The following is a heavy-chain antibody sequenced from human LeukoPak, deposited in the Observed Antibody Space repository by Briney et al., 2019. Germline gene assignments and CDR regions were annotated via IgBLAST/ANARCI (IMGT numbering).Heavy chain of an antibody. CDR3: ARKDGDY. Sequence: SETLSLTCTVSGASISAFHWTWFRQPAGKGLEWVGLIYSSGSTLFNPSPKSRGAMSVDLTTNQPSLKLTSVTAADTAMYYCARKDGDYWGRGTLVTVSS. V-gene: IGHV4-4*07. CDR1: GASISAFH. J-gene: IGHJ4*02. CDR2: IYSSGST.